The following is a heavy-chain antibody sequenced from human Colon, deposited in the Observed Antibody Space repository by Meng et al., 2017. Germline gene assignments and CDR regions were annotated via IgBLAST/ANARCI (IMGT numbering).Heavy chain of an antibody. Sequence: PEVRESGPRLVTPSETLSLTCTCSGSSITSSSFYWGWIRQPPGKGLEWIGNIYYSGNTYYNPSLKSRVTISLDTPKNQFSLRLSSVTAADTAVYYCARVDGYGSGNYYSRLAYWGQGTLVTVSS. D-gene: IGHD3-10*01. V-gene: IGHV4-39*07. J-gene: IGHJ4*02. CDR2: IYYSGNT. CDR1: GSSITSSSFY. CDR3: ARVDGYGSGNYYSRLAY.